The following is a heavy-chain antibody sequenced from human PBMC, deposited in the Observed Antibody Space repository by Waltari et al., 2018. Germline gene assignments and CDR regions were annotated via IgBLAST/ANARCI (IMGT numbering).Heavy chain of an antibody. J-gene: IGHJ6*02. Sequence: QVQLQESGPGLVKPSETLSPTCTVSDGSLSRYYWSWIRQPPGKGLEWIGHIYESGSIRYNPSLKSRVTISVDTPKNQFSLSLSSVTAADTAIYYCARYPSPYSSSWYSDSYYGMDVWGQGTTVTVSS. V-gene: IGHV4-59*08. CDR3: ARYPSPYSSSWYSDSYYGMDV. D-gene: IGHD6-13*01. CDR1: DGSLSRYY. CDR2: IYESGSI.